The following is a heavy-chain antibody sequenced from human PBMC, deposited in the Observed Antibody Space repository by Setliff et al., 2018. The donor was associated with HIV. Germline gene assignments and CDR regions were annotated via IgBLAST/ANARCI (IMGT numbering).Heavy chain of an antibody. CDR2: IYPYDSDT. V-gene: IGHV5-51*01. J-gene: IGHJ3*02. CDR1: GYSFTTYW. CDR3: ARRPYYDSWSGHQAFDI. D-gene: IGHD3-3*01. Sequence: PGESLKISCKGSGYSFTTYWIGWVRQMPGKGLEWMGIIYPYDSDTRYSPSFQGQVTISADRSISTAYVQWSGLKASDTAMYYCARRPYYDSWSGHQAFDIWGQGTRVTVS.